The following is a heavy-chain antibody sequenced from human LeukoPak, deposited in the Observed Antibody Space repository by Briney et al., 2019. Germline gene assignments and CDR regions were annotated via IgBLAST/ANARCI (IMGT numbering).Heavy chain of an antibody. CDR3: ARDAVPQTQSKSYLRHNGMDV. D-gene: IGHD6-19*01. J-gene: IGHJ6*02. CDR1: GFTFGKYW. Sequence: GGSLRLSCVASGFTFGKYWMSWVRQAPGKGLEWVANIKLDGSEKNYVDSVKGRFTISRDNAKNSLYLQMNSLRAEDTAVYYCARDAVPQTQSKSYLRHNGMDVWGQGTTVTVSS. CDR2: IKLDGSEK. V-gene: IGHV3-7*01.